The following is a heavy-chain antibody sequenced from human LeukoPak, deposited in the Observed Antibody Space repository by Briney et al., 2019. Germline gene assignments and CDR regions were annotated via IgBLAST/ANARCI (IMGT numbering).Heavy chain of an antibody. CDR1: GFTFSSYS. V-gene: IGHV3-21*01. J-gene: IGHJ4*02. CDR3: AKNGYYYDSSGYYYNDY. Sequence: GGSLRLSCAASGFTFSSYSMNRVRQTPGKGLEWVSSISSSSSYIYYADSVKGRFTISRDNAKNTLYLQMNSLRAEDTAVYYCAKNGYYYDSSGYYYNDYWGQGTLVTVSS. D-gene: IGHD3-22*01. CDR2: ISSSSSYI.